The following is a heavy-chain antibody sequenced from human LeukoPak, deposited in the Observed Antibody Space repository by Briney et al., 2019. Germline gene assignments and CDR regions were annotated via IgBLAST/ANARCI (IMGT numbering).Heavy chain of an antibody. CDR3: ARGAYVDTAMVDY. V-gene: IGHV3-21*01. D-gene: IGHD5-18*01. CDR2: ITSSSSSL. Sequence: GGSLRLSCAASGFSFSSYSMHWVRLAPGKGLEWVSPITSSSSSLYYADSLKGRFTISRDNAKKSLYLQMNSPRVEDTAVYYCARGAYVDTAMVDYWGQGTLVTVSS. J-gene: IGHJ4*02. CDR1: GFSFSSYS.